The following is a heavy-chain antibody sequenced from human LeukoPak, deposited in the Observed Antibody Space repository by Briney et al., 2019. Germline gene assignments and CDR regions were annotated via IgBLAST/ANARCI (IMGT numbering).Heavy chain of an antibody. D-gene: IGHD3-10*01. V-gene: IGHV3-21*01. CDR2: ISSSSSYI. CDR1: GFTFSSYS. Sequence: GGSLRLSCAASGFTFSSYSMNWVRQAPGKGLEWVSSISSSSSYISYADSAKGRFTISRDNAKNSLYLQMNSLRAEDTAVYYCARGYYYGSGSYYPPYYFDYWGQGTLVTVSS. J-gene: IGHJ4*02. CDR3: ARGYYYGSGSYYPPYYFDY.